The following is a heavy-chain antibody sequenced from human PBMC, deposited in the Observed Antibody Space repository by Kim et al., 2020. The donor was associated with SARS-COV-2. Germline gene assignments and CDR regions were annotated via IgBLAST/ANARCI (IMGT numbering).Heavy chain of an antibody. Sequence: GGSLRLSCAASGFTFSSHAMSWVRQAPGKGLEWVAGLSDSGTSTYYADSVKGRFTVSRDNSNNTLYLQMSSLRADDTAIYYCASQWALLFSFDYWGQGTLVTVSS. D-gene: IGHD1-26*01. CDR3: ASQWALLFSFDY. J-gene: IGHJ4*02. V-gene: IGHV3-23*01. CDR1: GFTFSSHA. CDR2: LSDSGTST.